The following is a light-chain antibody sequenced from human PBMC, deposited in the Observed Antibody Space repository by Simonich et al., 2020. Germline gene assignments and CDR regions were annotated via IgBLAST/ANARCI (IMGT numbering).Light chain of an antibody. CDR3: QQYNNWPPLT. CDR1: QSVLYSSNNKNY. V-gene: IGKV4-1*01. CDR2: WAS. J-gene: IGKJ4*01. Sequence: TINCKSSQSVLYSSNNKNYLAWYQQKPGQPPKLLIYWASTRESGVPDRFSGSGSGTDFTLTISSLQSEDFAVYYCQQYNNWPPLTFGGGTKVEIK.